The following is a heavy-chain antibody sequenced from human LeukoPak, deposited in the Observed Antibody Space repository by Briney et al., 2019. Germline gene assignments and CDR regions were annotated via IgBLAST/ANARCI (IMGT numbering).Heavy chain of an antibody. CDR1: GGTFSSYA. J-gene: IGHJ6*03. D-gene: IGHD1-1*01. Sequence: SVKVSCKASGGTFSSYAISWVRQAPGQGLEWMGGIIPIFGTANYAQKFQGRVTITADESTSTAYVELSSLRSEDTAVYYCARVERKWNGRVHYYYYMDVWGKGTTVTISS. CDR2: IIPIFGTA. CDR3: ARVERKWNGRVHYYYYMDV. V-gene: IGHV1-69*01.